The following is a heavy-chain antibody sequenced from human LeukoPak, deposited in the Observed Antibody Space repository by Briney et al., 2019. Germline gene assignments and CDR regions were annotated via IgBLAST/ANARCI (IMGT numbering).Heavy chain of an antibody. CDR1: GFTFTTHW. CDR3: AKGVWFTPPYYMDV. J-gene: IGHJ6*03. D-gene: IGHD3-10*01. Sequence: GGSLRLSCGASGFTFTTHWIHWVRQAPGKGLVWVSRIKPDGSDTNYADSVKGRFTISRDNAKNTVYLQMNSLRAEDTAVYYCAKGVWFTPPYYMDVWGKGTTVTVSS. V-gene: IGHV3-74*01. CDR2: IKPDGSDT.